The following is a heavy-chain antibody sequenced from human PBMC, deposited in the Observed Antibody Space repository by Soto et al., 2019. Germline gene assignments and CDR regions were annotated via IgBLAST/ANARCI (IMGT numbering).Heavy chain of an antibody. CDR3: ARGNHRWLQLWYFDL. J-gene: IGHJ2*01. D-gene: IGHD5-12*01. Sequence: QVQLVQSGAEVKKPGSSVKVSCKASGGTFSSYAISWVRQAPGQGLEWMGGIIPIFGTVNYAQKFQDRVTMTADESTSTAYMELSSLRSEDTAVYYCARGNHRWLQLWYFDLWGRGTLVTVSS. CDR2: IIPIFGTV. V-gene: IGHV1-69*12. CDR1: GGTFSSYA.